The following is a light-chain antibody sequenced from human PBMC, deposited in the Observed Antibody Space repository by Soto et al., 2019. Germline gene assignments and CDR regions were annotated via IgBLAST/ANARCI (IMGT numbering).Light chain of an antibody. V-gene: IGKV1-5*01. CDR3: QQYNSYPWT. Sequence: DIQMTQSPSTLSASVGDRVTITCRASQSISSWLAWYPQKPGKAPKLLIYDASSLESGVPSRFSGSGSMTEFTLTISSLQPDDFATYYCQQYNSYPWTFGQGTKVDI. CDR1: QSISSW. J-gene: IGKJ1*01. CDR2: DAS.